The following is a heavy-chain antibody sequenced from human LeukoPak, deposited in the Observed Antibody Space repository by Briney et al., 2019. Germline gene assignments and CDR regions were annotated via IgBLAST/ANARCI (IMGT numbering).Heavy chain of an antibody. CDR3: ARDRGGSGVHYFDY. CDR1: GYTFTGYY. Sequence: ASVKVSCKASGYTFTGYYIHWVRQAPGQGLEWMGWINPNSGGTNYAQKFQGRVTMTRDTSISTAYMELSRLRSDDTAVYYCARDRGGSGVHYFDYWGQGTLVTVSS. J-gene: IGHJ4*02. V-gene: IGHV1-2*02. D-gene: IGHD3-10*01. CDR2: INPNSGGT.